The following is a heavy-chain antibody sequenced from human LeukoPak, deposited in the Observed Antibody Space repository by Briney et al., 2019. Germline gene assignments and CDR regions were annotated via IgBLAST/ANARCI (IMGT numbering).Heavy chain of an antibody. CDR1: GFTFSSYA. CDR2: ISGSGGST. J-gene: IGHJ4*02. D-gene: IGHD3-22*01. Sequence: GGSLRLSCAASGFTFSSYAMSWVRQAPGKGLEWVSAISGSGGSTYYADSVKGRFTISGDNSKNTLYLQMNSLRAEDTAVYYCAKDQGSITMIVVVIPYFDYWGQGTLVTVSS. CDR3: AKDQGSITMIVVVIPYFDY. V-gene: IGHV3-23*01.